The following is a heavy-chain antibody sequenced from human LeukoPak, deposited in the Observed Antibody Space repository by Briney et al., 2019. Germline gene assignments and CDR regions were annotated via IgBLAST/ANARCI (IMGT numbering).Heavy chain of an antibody. Sequence: GGSLRLSCAASGFTFSSYAMSWVRQAPGKGLEWVSAISGSGGSTYYADSVKGRFTISRDNSKNTLYLRMNSLRAEDTAVYYCAKAELSYYYDSSGMLFDYWGQGTLVTVSS. V-gene: IGHV3-23*01. CDR2: ISGSGGST. CDR3: AKAELSYYYDSSGMLFDY. D-gene: IGHD3-22*01. J-gene: IGHJ4*02. CDR1: GFTFSSYA.